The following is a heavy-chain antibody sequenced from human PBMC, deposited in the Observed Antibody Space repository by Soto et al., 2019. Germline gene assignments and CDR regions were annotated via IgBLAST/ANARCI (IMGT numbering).Heavy chain of an antibody. V-gene: IGHV4-4*02. CDR3: ARAGRYSYGSPNFDY. J-gene: IGHJ4*02. CDR1: GGSIRSSNW. D-gene: IGHD5-18*01. CDR2: IYHSGST. Sequence: PSETLSLTCAVYGGSIRSSNWWSWVRQPPGKGPEWIGEIYHSGSTNYNPSLKSRVTISVDTSKNQFSLKLSSVTAADTAVYYCARAGRYSYGSPNFDYWGQGTLVTVSS.